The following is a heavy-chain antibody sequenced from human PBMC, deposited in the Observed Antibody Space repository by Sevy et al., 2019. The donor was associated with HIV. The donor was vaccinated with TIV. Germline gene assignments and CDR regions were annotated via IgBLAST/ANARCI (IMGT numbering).Heavy chain of an antibody. CDR1: GFTFSSYS. J-gene: IGHJ4*02. V-gene: IGHV3-21*01. Sequence: GGSLRLSCAASGFTFSSYSMNWVRQAPGKGLEWVSSISSSTSSIYYADSVKGRFTISRDNAKNSLYLQMNSLRAEDTAVYYCAREMVYYGSGSYSDYWGLGTLATVSS. CDR3: AREMVYYGSGSYSDY. CDR2: ISSSTSSI. D-gene: IGHD3-10*01.